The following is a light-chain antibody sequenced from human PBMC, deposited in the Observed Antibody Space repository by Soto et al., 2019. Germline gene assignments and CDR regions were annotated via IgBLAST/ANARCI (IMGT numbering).Light chain of an antibody. Sequence: DIQLTQSPSFLSASVGDRVTITCRASQGISSYLAWYQQKPGKAPNLLISTASTLQSGVPSRFSGSGSGTEFTLTISSLQPEDFATYYCQQLNNYPRTFGQGTKVDIK. V-gene: IGKV1-9*01. CDR2: TAS. J-gene: IGKJ1*01. CDR3: QQLNNYPRT. CDR1: QGISSY.